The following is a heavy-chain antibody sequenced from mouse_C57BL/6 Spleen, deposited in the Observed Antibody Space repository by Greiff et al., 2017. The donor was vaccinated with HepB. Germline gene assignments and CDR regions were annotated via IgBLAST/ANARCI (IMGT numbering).Heavy chain of an antibody. J-gene: IGHJ4*01. CDR2: IYPRDGST. CDR1: GYTFTDHT. Sequence: QVQLKESDAELVKPGASVKISCKVSGYTFTDHTIHWMKQRPEQGLEWIGYIYPRDGSTKYNEKFKGKATLTADKSSSTAYMQLNSLTSEDSAVYVCSRSPYYYGSRSGAMDYWGQGTSVTVSS. CDR3: SRSPYYYGSRSGAMDY. D-gene: IGHD1-1*01. V-gene: IGHV1-78*01.